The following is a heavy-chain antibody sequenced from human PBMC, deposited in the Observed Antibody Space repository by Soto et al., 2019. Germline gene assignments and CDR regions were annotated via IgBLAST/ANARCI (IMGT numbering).Heavy chain of an antibody. J-gene: IGHJ4*02. D-gene: IGHD2-8*01. Sequence: SETLSLTCTVSGGSISSGGYYWSWIRQHPGKGLEWIGYIYYSGSTYYNPSLKSRVTISVDTSKNQFSLKLSSVTAADTAVYYCARVGNAIYDYWGQGTLVTVSS. CDR2: IYYSGST. CDR1: GGSISSGGYY. CDR3: ARVGNAIYDY. V-gene: IGHV4-31*03.